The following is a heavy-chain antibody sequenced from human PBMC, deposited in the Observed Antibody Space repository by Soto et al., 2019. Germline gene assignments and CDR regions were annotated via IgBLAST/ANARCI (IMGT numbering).Heavy chain of an antibody. J-gene: IGHJ6*02. CDR1: GFTFSRSD. CDR3: SRHEEGRRMVFYGMDV. Sequence: QLVESGGGLVQAGGSLRLSCSASGFTFSRSDLHWVRQAPGKGLEWVGRVRSKIHNYATSFADSVRGRFTISRIDSDNTVSLEMSGLKSEDTALYYCSRHEEGRRMVFYGMDVWGQGTTVTVSS. V-gene: IGHV3-73*02. CDR2: VRSKIHNYAT. D-gene: IGHD2-8*01.